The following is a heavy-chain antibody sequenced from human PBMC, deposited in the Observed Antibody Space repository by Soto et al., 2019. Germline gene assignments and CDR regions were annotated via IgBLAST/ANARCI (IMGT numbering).Heavy chain of an antibody. CDR2: IVPIFGRT. CDR3: AKETVFTAVEDK. J-gene: IGHJ4*02. Sequence: ASVKVSCKASGGTFSTNSITWVRQAPGQGLEWMGDIVPIFGRTNYAQKFQGRVTITADRSRNTLYLQMNSLKADDTAVYYCAKETVFTAVEDKWGQGTLVTVSS. D-gene: IGHD3-10*02. CDR1: GGTFSTNS. V-gene: IGHV1-69*06.